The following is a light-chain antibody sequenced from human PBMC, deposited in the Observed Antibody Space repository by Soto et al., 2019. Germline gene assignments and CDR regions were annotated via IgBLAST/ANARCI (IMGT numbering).Light chain of an antibody. CDR1: SSDVGGYTY. V-gene: IGLV2-14*01. CDR3: FSHRGGDSHV. J-gene: IGLJ1*01. CDR2: GVT. Sequence: QASLTQPASVSVSPGQSITISCTGTSSDVGGYTYVSWYQQYPGKGPKLMVYGVTNRPSGVSNRFSGSKTGNTASLIISGLQPEDEAYYYCFSHRGGDSHVFGTGTKVTVL.